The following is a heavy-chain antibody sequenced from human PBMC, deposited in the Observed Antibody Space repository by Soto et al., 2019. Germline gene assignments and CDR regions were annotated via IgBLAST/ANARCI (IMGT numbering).Heavy chain of an antibody. CDR3: GTTFEY. D-gene: IGHD1-26*01. V-gene: IGHV3-74*01. Sequence: PGGSLRLSCAASGFTFSNYWMHWVRQVPGEGLVWVSSINNVGSRTWYADSVRGRIAMSRDNARNLVYLQMNSLRAEDTAVYYCGTTFEYWGQGALVTVSS. J-gene: IGHJ4*02. CDR2: INNVGSRT. CDR1: GFTFSNYW.